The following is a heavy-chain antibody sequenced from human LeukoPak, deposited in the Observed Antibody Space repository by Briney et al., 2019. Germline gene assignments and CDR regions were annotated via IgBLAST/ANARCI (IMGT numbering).Heavy chain of an antibody. Sequence: PGGSLRLSCAASGFTFSSYEMNWVRPAPGKGLEWVSYIRSSGSTIFYADSVKGRYTISRDNAKNSLYLQMNSLRAEDTAVYYCAREYSDRSAYYNAFDYWGRGTQVTVSS. V-gene: IGHV3-48*03. CDR3: AREYSDRSAYYNAFDY. J-gene: IGHJ4*02. CDR1: GFTFSSYE. CDR2: IRSSGSTI. D-gene: IGHD3-22*01.